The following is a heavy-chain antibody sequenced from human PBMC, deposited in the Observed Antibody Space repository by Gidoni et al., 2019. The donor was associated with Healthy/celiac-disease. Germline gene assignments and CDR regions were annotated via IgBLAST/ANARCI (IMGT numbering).Heavy chain of an antibody. CDR1: GFTFDDYA. V-gene: IGHV3-43*02. CDR3: AKDIYRPLAAAGYYYYYGMDV. D-gene: IGHD6-13*01. J-gene: IGHJ6*02. CDR2: MSGEGGST. Sequence: EVQLVESGGGVVQPGGSLRLSCAASGFTFDDYAMHWVRQAPGKGLEWVSLMSGEGGSTYYADSVKGRFTISRDNSKNSLYLQMNSLRTEDTALYYCAKDIYRPLAAAGYYYYYGMDVWGQGTTVTVSS.